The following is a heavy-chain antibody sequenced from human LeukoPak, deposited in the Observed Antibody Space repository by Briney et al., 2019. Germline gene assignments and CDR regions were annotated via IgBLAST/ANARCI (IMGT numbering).Heavy chain of an antibody. CDR2: IGSSGSTI. CDR3: ALLAVASDFDY. D-gene: IGHD6-19*01. V-gene: IGHV3-48*03. CDR1: VFPFRVCE. Sequence: GGSLRLSCAFSVFPFRVCEMNCVRQAPGKGLEWGSNIGSSGSTIYYADSVKGRFSISRDNAKSSLYLQMNSLRVEHTAVYYCALLAVASDFDYWGQGALVTVSS. J-gene: IGHJ4*02.